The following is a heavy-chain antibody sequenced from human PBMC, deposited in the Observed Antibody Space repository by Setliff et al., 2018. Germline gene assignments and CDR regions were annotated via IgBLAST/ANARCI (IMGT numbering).Heavy chain of an antibody. V-gene: IGHV4-39*01. CDR1: GGSISSDNHS. CDR3: ARVEEFYYDRSGYYASDAFGL. CDR2: IHYSGST. D-gene: IGHD3-22*01. J-gene: IGHJ3*01. Sequence: SETLSLTCTVSGGSISSDNHSWGWIRQPPGRGLEWIGNIHYSGSTYYKSSLESRVTMSVDASKNQFSLKLTSVTAADTAVYYCARVEEFYYDRSGYYASDAFGLWGQGTMVTVSS.